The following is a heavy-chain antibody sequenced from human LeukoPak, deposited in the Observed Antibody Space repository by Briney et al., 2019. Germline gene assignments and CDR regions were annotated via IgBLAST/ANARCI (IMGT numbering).Heavy chain of an antibody. CDR2: IIPIFGTA. V-gene: IGHV1-69*13. CDR3: ARVGVTMVRGVILYFDY. D-gene: IGHD3-10*01. Sequence: GASVKVSCKASGGAFSSYAISWVRQAPGQGLEWMGGIIPIFGTANYAQKFQGRVTITADESTSTAYMELSSLRSEDTAVYYCARVGVTMVRGVILYFDYWGQGTLVTVSS. CDR1: GGAFSSYA. J-gene: IGHJ4*02.